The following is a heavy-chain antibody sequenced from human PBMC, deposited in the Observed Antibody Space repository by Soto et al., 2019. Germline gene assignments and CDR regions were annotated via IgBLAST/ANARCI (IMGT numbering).Heavy chain of an antibody. CDR2: IAYDGFNK. Sequence: GGSLRLSCEASGFTFSNFALYWVRQAPGKWLEWVAVIAYDGFNKYHADSVKGRFTISTDDSQNTVFLQMGSLRLEDTAVYYSARAMFESSGYSFGPLSYWGQRSVVTVSS. CDR1: GFTFSNFA. V-gene: IGHV3-30-3*01. D-gene: IGHD3-22*01. CDR3: ARAMFESSGYSFGPLSY. J-gene: IGHJ1*01.